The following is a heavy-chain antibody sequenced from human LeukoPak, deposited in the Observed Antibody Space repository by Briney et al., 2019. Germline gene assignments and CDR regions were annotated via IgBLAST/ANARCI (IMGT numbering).Heavy chain of an antibody. V-gene: IGHV3-48*01. CDR2: ISSSSSTI. CDR3: ARGREGYSGYERTYYFDY. J-gene: IGHJ4*02. Sequence: GGSLRLSCAASGFTFSSYSMNWVRQAPGKGLEWVSYISSSSSTIYYADSVKGRFTISRDNAKNSLYLQMNSLRAEDTAVYYCARGREGYSGYERTYYFDYWGQGTLVTVSS. D-gene: IGHD5-12*01. CDR1: GFTFSSYS.